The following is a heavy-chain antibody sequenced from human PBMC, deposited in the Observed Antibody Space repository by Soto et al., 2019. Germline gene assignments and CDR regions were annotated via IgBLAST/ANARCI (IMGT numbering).Heavy chain of an antibody. CDR2: ISSSSSYI. CDR1: GFTFSSYS. D-gene: IGHD2-2*02. Sequence: EVQLVESGGGLVQPGGSLRLSCAASGFTFSSYSMNWVRQAPGKGLEWVSSISSSSSYIYYADSVKGRFTISRDNAKNSLYLQMNSLRADDTAAYYCARDFPIVVVPAAIVDYWGQGTLVTVSS. CDR3: ARDFPIVVVPAAIVDY. V-gene: IGHV3-21*01. J-gene: IGHJ4*02.